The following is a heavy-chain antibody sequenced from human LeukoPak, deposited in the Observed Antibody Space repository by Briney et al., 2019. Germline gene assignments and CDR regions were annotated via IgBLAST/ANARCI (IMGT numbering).Heavy chain of an antibody. J-gene: IGHJ4*02. D-gene: IGHD3-16*01. CDR2: IKPGRSEM. V-gene: IGHV3-7*01. CDR1: GFSFSTSW. CDR3: ALNMIGGQIFDF. Sequence: GGSLRLSCAASGFSFSTSWMSWVRQAPGKGLEWVASIKPGRSEMYYVDSVKGRFTISTDDAKNSLYLQMNSLRAEDTAVYYCALNMIGGQIFDFWGQGTLVTVSS.